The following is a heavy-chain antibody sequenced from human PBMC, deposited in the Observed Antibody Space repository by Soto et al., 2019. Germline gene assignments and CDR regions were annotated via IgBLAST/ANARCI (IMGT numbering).Heavy chain of an antibody. Sequence: PGGSLRLSCAASGFTFSSYAMSWVRQAPGKGLEWVSAISGSGGSTYYADSVKGRFTISRDNSHNTLYLQVHSLTAEDTAVYYCAKDRRAGGNSAFYFDFWGQGAQVTVSS. D-gene: IGHD3-16*01. CDR1: GFTFSSYA. J-gene: IGHJ4*02. CDR3: AKDRRAGGNSAFYFDF. V-gene: IGHV3-23*01. CDR2: ISGSGGST.